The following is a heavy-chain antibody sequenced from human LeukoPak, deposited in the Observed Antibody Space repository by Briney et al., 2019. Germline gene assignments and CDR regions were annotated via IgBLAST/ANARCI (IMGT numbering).Heavy chain of an antibody. CDR3: AKVNTPYTGIVGAEPFDY. Sequence: PGGSLRPSCAASGFTFSSYGMHWVRQAPGKGLEWVAVISYDGSNKYYADSVKGRFTISRDNSKNTLYLQMNSLRAEDTAVYYCAKVNTPYTGIVGAEPFDYWGQGTLVTVSS. V-gene: IGHV3-30*18. D-gene: IGHD1-26*01. CDR2: ISYDGSNK. CDR1: GFTFSSYG. J-gene: IGHJ4*02.